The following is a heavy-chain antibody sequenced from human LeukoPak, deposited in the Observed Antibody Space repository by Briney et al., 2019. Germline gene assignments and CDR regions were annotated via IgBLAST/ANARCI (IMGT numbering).Heavy chain of an antibody. J-gene: IGHJ4*02. D-gene: IGHD6-19*01. CDR2: ITGSGGST. V-gene: IGHV3-23*01. CDR3: AKTPGQWLERADY. CDR1: GFTFSNYG. Sequence: GPLRLSCAASGFTFSNYGMSWVRQAPGKGLEWVSAITGSGGSTYYADSVKGRFTISRDNSKNTLYMQMNSLRAEDTAVYYCAKTPGQWLERADYWGQGTLVTVSS.